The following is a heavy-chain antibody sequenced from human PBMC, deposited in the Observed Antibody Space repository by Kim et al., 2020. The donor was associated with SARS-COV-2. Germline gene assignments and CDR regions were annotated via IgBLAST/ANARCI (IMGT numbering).Heavy chain of an antibody. V-gene: IGHV3-11*01. Sequence: GGSLRLSCTTSGFTFSNYYMSWIRQTPGKGLEWVSYISSSGDTIYYADSVRGRFTISRDNAKNSLSLQMNRLRAEGTAVYYCARDPTTPRGYYYGLDVWG. J-gene: IGHJ6*01. CDR1: GFTFSNYY. CDR2: ISSSGDTI. D-gene: IGHD3-3*01. CDR3: ARDPTTPRGYYYGLDV.